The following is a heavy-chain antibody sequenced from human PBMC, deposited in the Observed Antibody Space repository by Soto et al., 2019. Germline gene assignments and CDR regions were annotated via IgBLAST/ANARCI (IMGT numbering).Heavy chain of an antibody. CDR2: ISSSGVGT. CDR1: GFTFSTYA. CDR3: ARRARPDFYYMDV. Sequence: PGGSLRISCAASGFTFSTYAMSWVRQAPGKGLEYVSGISSSGVGTYYANSVQGRFTISRDNSKNTVYLQMGSLRPEDMAVYYCARRARPDFYYMDVWGKGTTVTVSS. D-gene: IGHD6-6*01. J-gene: IGHJ6*03. V-gene: IGHV3-64*01.